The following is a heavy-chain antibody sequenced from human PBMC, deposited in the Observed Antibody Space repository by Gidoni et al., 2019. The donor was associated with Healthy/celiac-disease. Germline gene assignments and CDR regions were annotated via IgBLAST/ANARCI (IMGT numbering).Heavy chain of an antibody. D-gene: IGHD6-13*01. CDR1: GYTFTSYA. CDR2: INAGNGNT. J-gene: IGHJ6*02. CDR3: ARDLVIAAARDPYYYYGMDV. V-gene: IGHV1-3*01. Sequence: QVQLVQSGAEVKKPGASVKVSCKASGYTFTSYAMHWVRQAPGQRLEWMGWINAGNGNTKYSQKFQGRVTITRDTSASTAYMELSSLRSEDTAVYYCARDLVIAAARDPYYYYGMDVWGQGTTVTVSS.